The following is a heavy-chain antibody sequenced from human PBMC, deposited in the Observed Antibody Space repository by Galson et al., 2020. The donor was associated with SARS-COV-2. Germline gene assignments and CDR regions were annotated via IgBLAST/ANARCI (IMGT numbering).Heavy chain of an antibody. CDR2: INHGGST. CDR3: ARGHRGVVPSAVWGLCPVYSYCYLDV. J-gene: IGHJ6*03. Sequence: SETLSLTCAVYGGSFSGFYWSWIRQAPGKGLEWIGEINHGGSTNYNPSLKSRVTISVDTSKNQFSLRLRSVTAADTAVYYRARGHRGVVPSAVWGLCPVYSYCYLDVWGKGTAVTVS. CDR1: GGSFSGFY. D-gene: IGHD2-2*01. V-gene: IGHV4-34*01.